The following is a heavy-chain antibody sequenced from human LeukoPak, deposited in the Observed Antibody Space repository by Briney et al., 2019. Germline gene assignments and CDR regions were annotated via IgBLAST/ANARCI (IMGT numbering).Heavy chain of an antibody. Sequence: ASVKDSCKASGYTFTGYYMHWVRQAPGQGLEWMGIINPSDGKTSYAQKFQGRVTMTRDTSTSTVYMELSSLRSEDTAVYYCAREIGPRQLHLWGSAFDYWGQGTLVTVSS. CDR3: AREIGPRQLHLWGSAFDY. V-gene: IGHV1-46*01. D-gene: IGHD5-18*01. CDR2: INPSDGKT. CDR1: GYTFTGYY. J-gene: IGHJ4*02.